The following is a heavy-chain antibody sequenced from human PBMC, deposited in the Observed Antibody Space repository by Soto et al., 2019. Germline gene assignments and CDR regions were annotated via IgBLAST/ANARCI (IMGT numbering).Heavy chain of an antibody. Sequence: EVQLLESGGGLVQPGGSLRLSCAATGFTFSSYAMSWVRQAPGKGLEWVSAISGSGGSTYYADSVKGRFTISRDNSKNTLYLQMNSLRAEDTAVYYCAKSSSSGWYTLAYWGQGTLVTVSS. D-gene: IGHD6-19*01. J-gene: IGHJ4*02. V-gene: IGHV3-23*01. CDR3: AKSSSSGWYTLAY. CDR2: ISGSGGST. CDR1: GFTFSSYA.